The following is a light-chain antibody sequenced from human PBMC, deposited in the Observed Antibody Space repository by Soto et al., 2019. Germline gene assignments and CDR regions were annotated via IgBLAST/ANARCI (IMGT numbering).Light chain of an antibody. CDR2: DNI. V-gene: IGLV1-44*01. J-gene: IGLJ2*01. CDR3: ATWDDSLSGYVV. CDR1: DSNIGRNP. Sequence: QSVLTQPPSASGTSGQRVPISCSGTDSNIGRNPVNWDHQVPGTAPSLLIYDNIQRPSGVPDRFSGSKSGTSAFLAISGLQSEDEADYYCATWDDSLSGYVVFGGGTKLTVL.